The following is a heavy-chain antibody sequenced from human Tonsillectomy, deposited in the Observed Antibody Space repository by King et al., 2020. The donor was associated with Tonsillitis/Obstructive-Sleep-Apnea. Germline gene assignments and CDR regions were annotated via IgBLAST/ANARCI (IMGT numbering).Heavy chain of an antibody. CDR1: GFTFSSYA. Sequence: VQLVESGGGLVQPGGSLRLSCAASGFTFSSYAMSWVRQAPGRGLAWVSDISGSGGNTYYADSVKGRFTISRDNSKNTLYLQMNSLRAEDTAVYYCAKGGYCSGGSCPADYWGQGTLVTVSS. D-gene: IGHD2-15*01. V-gene: IGHV3-23*04. J-gene: IGHJ4*02. CDR2: ISGSGGNT. CDR3: AKGGYCSGGSCPADY.